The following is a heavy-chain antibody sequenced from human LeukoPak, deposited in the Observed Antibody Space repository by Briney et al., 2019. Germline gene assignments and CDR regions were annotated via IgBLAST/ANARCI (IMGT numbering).Heavy chain of an antibody. J-gene: IGHJ4*02. V-gene: IGHV4-59*05. Sequence: SETLSLTCTVSGGSISSYYWSWIRQPPGKGLEWIGSIYYSGSTYYNPSLKSRVTISVDTSKNQFSLKLSSVTAADTAVYYCARQGYYDSSGYYPGHRVDYWGQGTLVTVSS. D-gene: IGHD3-22*01. CDR2: IYYSGST. CDR3: ARQGYYDSSGYYPGHRVDY. CDR1: GGSISSYY.